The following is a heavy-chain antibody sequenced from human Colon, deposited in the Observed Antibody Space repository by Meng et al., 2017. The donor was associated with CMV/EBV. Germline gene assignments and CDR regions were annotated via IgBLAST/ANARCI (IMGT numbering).Heavy chain of an antibody. CDR1: GFSISRDYY. Sequence: SETLSLTCSVSGFSISRDYYWGWVRQPPGKEPEWIVSIYYRGSTHYNPSLKSRVTISPDTSKNQFSLKLRSLTAADTAVYFCAGERTLGATDYWGQGTLVTVSS. D-gene: IGHD1-26*01. J-gene: IGHJ4*02. CDR2: IYYRGST. V-gene: IGHV4-38-2*02. CDR3: AGERTLGATDY.